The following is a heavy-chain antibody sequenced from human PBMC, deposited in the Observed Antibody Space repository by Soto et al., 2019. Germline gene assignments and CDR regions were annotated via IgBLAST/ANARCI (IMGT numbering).Heavy chain of an antibody. CDR3: ARDAAYYYDSSGQQGAWFDP. V-gene: IGHV4-30-4*01. J-gene: IGHJ5*02. Sequence: LSLTCTVSGGSISSGDYYWSWIRQPPGKGLEWIGYIYYSGSTYYNPSLKSRVTIPVDTSKNQFSLKLSSVTAADTAVYYCARDAAYYYDSSGQQGAWFDPWGQGTLVTVSS. CDR2: IYYSGST. D-gene: IGHD3-22*01. CDR1: GGSISSGDYY.